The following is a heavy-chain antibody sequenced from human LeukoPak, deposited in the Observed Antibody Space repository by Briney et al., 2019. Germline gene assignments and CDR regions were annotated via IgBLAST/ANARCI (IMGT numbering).Heavy chain of an antibody. CDR2: ISGDAVTI. D-gene: IGHD3-22*01. J-gene: IGHJ4*02. V-gene: IGHV3-23*01. CDR3: AKRDYYDSSGYFPLFDY. CDR1: GFTFSSYA. Sequence: GGSLRLSCAASGFTFSSYAMAWVRQAPGKGLGWVSGISGDAVTIYYADSVKGRFTSSRDNSKNTLYLQMSSLRAEDTAVYYCAKRDYYDSSGYFPLFDYWGQGTLVTVSS.